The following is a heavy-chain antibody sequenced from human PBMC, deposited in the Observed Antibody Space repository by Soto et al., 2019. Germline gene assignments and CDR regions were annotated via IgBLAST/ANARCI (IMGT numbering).Heavy chain of an antibody. CDR3: ASEGRLRFLEWLLQFDY. Sequence: QVQLVQSGAEVKKPGSSVKVFCKASGGTFSSYAISWVRQAPGQGLEWMGGIIPIFGTANYAQKFQGRVTITADESTSTAYMELSSLRSEDTAVYYCASEGRLRFLEWLLQFDYWGQGTLVTVSS. D-gene: IGHD3-3*01. CDR1: GGTFSSYA. CDR2: IIPIFGTA. J-gene: IGHJ4*02. V-gene: IGHV1-69*01.